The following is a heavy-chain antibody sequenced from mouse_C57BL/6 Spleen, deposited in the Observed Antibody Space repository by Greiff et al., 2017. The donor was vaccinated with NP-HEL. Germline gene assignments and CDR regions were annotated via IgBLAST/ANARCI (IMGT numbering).Heavy chain of an antibody. V-gene: IGHV2-6-1*01. CDR3: ARHDSSGARAMDY. Sequence: VHLVESGPGLVAPSQSLSITCTVSGFSLTSYGVHWVRQPPGKGLEWLVVIWSDGSTTYNSALKSRLSISKDNSKSQVFLKMNSLQTDDTAMYYCARHDSSGARAMDYWGQGTSVTVSS. CDR2: IWSDGST. CDR1: GFSLTSYG. J-gene: IGHJ4*01. D-gene: IGHD3-2*02.